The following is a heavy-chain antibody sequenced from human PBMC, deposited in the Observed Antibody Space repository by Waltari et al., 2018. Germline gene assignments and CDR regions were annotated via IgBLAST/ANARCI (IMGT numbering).Heavy chain of an antibody. Sequence: QVTLRESGPALVKPTQTLTLTCTFSGFSLSTSGLCVSWIRQPPGKALEWLARIDWDDDKYYSTSLKTRLTISKDTSKNQVFLIMTNTDPVDTATYYWARIRSSVTGSYYYYGMDVWGQGTTVTVSS. V-gene: IGHV2-70*15. CDR1: GFSLSTSGLC. CDR3: ARIRSSVTGSYYYYGMDV. J-gene: IGHJ6*02. CDR2: IDWDDDK. D-gene: IGHD3-9*01.